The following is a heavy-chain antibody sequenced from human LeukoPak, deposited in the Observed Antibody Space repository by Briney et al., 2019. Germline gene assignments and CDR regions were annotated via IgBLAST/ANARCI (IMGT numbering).Heavy chain of an antibody. CDR3: AKCPWTSSSYYFDS. Sequence: SETLSLTCAVYGGSFSGYYWSWIRQPPGKGLEWIGEINHSGSTNYNPSLKSRVTISVDTSKNQFSLKLSSVTAADTAVYYCAKCPWTSSSYYFDSWGQGTLVTVSS. CDR1: GGSFSGYY. CDR2: INHSGST. J-gene: IGHJ4*02. D-gene: IGHD2-2*01. V-gene: IGHV4-34*01.